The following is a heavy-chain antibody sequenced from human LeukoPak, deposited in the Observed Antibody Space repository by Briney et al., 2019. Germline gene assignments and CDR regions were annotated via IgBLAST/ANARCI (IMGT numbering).Heavy chain of an antibody. J-gene: IGHJ4*02. CDR2: IYYSGST. Sequence: SETLSLTCTVSGGSISSYYWSWIRQPPGKGLEWIGYIYYSGSTNYNPSLKSRVTISVDTSKNQFSLKLSSVTAADTAVYYCARDDYYGSGRPFDYWGQGTLVTVSS. D-gene: IGHD3-10*01. V-gene: IGHV4-59*12. CDR3: ARDDYYGSGRPFDY. CDR1: GGSISSYY.